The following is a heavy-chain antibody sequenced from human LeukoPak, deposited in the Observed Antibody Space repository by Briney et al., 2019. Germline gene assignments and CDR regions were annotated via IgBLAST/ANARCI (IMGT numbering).Heavy chain of an antibody. V-gene: IGHV1-69*13. Sequence: ASVKVSCKASGGTFSSYAISWVRQAPGQGLEWMGGIIPIFGTANYTQKFQGRVTITADESTSTAYMELSSLRSEDTAVYYCARLDYYYDSRWGQGTLVTVSS. D-gene: IGHD3-22*01. CDR2: IIPIFGTA. J-gene: IGHJ4*02. CDR3: ARLDYYYDSR. CDR1: GGTFSSYA.